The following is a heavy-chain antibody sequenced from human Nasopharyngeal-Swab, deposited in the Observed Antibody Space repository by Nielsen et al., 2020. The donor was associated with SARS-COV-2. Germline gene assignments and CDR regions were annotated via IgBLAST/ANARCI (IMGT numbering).Heavy chain of an antibody. D-gene: IGHD1-1*01. CDR2: ISSDESTT. J-gene: IGHJ4*02. V-gene: IGHV3-74*01. CDR3: ARDSPWQELDY. Sequence: GESLKISCAASGFSFSIYWMHWVRQPPGKGLVWVSVISSDESTTTYADSVKGRFTISRDNTKNTLYLQMNSLRAEDTAVYYCARDSPWQELDYWGQGTLVTVSS. CDR1: GFSFSIYW.